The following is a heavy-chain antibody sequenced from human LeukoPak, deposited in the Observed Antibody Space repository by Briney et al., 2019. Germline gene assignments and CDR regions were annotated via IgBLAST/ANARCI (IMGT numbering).Heavy chain of an antibody. CDR1: AGSISNYY. V-gene: IGHV4-4*07. D-gene: IGHD2-2*01. J-gene: IGHJ6*04. CDR2: IYTSGST. Sequence: PSETLSLTCTVSAGSISNYYWSWIRQPAGKGLEWIGRIYTSGSTNYNPSLESRVTMSVDTSKNQFSLKLTSVTVADTAVYYCAREYCSSSSCFHYSYYYFMDVWGKGTKVTVSS. CDR3: AREYCSSSSCFHYSYYYFMDV.